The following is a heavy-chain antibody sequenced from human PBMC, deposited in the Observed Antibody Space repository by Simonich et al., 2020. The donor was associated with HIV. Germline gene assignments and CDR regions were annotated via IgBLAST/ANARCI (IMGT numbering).Heavy chain of an antibody. CDR3: ARRRILTTYYFRDYYYYMDV. Sequence: QVQLQQWGAGLLKPSETLSLTCAVYNGSFSGAFWSWIRQPPGKGLEWIGEINHFGSTNYNPPLKSRVNISVDTSKNQFSLRLSSVTAADTAVYYCARRRILTTYYFRDYYYYMDVWGEGTTVTVSS. D-gene: IGHD3-9*01. CDR1: NGSFSGAF. V-gene: IGHV4-34*01. J-gene: IGHJ6*03. CDR2: INHFGST.